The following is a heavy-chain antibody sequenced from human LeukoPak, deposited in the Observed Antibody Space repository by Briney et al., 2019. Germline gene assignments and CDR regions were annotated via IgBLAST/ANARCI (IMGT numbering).Heavy chain of an antibody. CDR2: ISGSGGST. Sequence: GGSLRLSCTVSGFTVSSNSWSWVRQAPGKELEWVSAISGSGGSTYYADSVKGRFTISRDNSKNTLYLRMNSLRAEDTAVYYCAKEGLGSVDYWGQGTLVTVSS. V-gene: IGHV3-23*01. D-gene: IGHD7-27*01. CDR3: AKEGLGSVDY. CDR1: GFTVSSNS. J-gene: IGHJ4*02.